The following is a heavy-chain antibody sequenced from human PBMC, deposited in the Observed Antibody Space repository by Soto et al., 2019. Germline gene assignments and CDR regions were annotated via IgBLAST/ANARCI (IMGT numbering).Heavy chain of an antibody. J-gene: IGHJ4*02. CDR2: IYYSGST. CDR1: GGSISSGGYY. Sequence: TSETLSLTCTVSGGSISSGGYYWSWIRQHPGKGLEWIGYIYYSGSTYYNPSLKSRVTISVDTSKNQFSLKLSSVTAADTDVYYCARHNGGYAIFDSWGQGTLVTVSS. CDR3: ARHNGGYAIFDS. D-gene: IGHD5-12*01. V-gene: IGHV4-31*03.